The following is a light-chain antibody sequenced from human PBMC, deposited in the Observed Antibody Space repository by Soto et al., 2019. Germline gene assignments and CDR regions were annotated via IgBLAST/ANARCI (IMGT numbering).Light chain of an antibody. CDR1: NSDIGKYNY. J-gene: IGLJ3*02. CDR3: CSYAGTTTFVV. V-gene: IGLV2-23*02. Sequence: QSALTQPASVSGSPGQSITIYCTGTNSDIGKYNYVSWYQQHPGKAPKLVIYEVSYRPSGISTRFSGSKSGNTASLTISGLQAEDEADYFCCSYAGTTTFVVFGGGTQLTVL. CDR2: EVS.